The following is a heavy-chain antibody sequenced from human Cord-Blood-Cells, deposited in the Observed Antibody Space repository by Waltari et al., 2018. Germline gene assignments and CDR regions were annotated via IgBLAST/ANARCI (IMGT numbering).Heavy chain of an antibody. J-gene: IGHJ3*02. CDR3: ARNWNYAFDI. CDR2: IYPGEYYT. V-gene: IGHV5-51*03. Sequence: EVQLVQSGAEVKKPGESLKISCKGSGYSFTSYWIGWVRQVPGKGLGWMGIIYPGEYYTRYSPYFQGQVTTSAAKSISTAYLQCGSLKASDTAMYYCARNWNYAFDIWGQGTMVTVSS. D-gene: IGHD1-7*01. CDR1: GYSFTSYW.